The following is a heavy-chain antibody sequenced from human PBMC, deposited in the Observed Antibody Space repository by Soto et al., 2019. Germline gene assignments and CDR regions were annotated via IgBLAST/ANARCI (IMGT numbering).Heavy chain of an antibody. J-gene: IGHJ4*02. V-gene: IGHV4-39*01. CDR2: IYYSGST. Sequence: PSETLSLTCTVSGGSISSSSYYWGWIRQPPGKGLEWIGSIYYSGSTYYNPSLKSRVTISVDTSKNQFSLKLSSVTSADMVVYYCADYGDFYFDYWGQGTLVTVSS. CDR1: GGSISSSSYY. D-gene: IGHD4-17*01. CDR3: ADYGDFYFDY.